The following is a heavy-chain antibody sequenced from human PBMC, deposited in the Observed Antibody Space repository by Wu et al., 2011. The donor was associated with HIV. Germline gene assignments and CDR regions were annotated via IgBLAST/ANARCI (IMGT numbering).Heavy chain of an antibody. CDR2: INPNSGGT. D-gene: IGHD1-26*01. V-gene: IGHV1-2*02. Sequence: QVQLVQSGAEVRKPGASVKVSCKASGYTFTGYHMHWVRQAPGQGLEWMGWINPNSGGTNYAQKFQGRVTITADTSISTACMELSRLRSDDTAVYYCARRSGSYPDAFDIWGQGTMVTVSS. J-gene: IGHJ3*02. CDR1: GYTFTGYH. CDR3: ARRSGSYPDAFDI.